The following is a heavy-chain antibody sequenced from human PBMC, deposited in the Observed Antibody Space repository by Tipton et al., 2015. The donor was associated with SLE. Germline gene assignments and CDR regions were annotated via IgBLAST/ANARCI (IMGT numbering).Heavy chain of an antibody. CDR2: ITVYNNNA. V-gene: IGHV1-18*01. Sequence: QSGAEVKKPGASVTVSCKASGYIFTSYGISWVRQAPGQGLEWMGWITVYNNNAKYAPEFQGRVSMTTDIPTNTAYMELRSLTSDDTAVYYCARDGSTMDWFDPWGQGTLVTVSS. D-gene: IGHD5/OR15-5a*01. J-gene: IGHJ5*02. CDR1: GYIFTSYG. CDR3: ARDGSTMDWFDP.